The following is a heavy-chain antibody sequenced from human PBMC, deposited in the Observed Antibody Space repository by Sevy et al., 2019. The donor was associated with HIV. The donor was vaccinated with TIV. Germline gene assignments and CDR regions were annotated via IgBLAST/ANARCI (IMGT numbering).Heavy chain of an antibody. D-gene: IGHD6-19*01. V-gene: IGHV1-69*13. CDR3: ARGGVNGWYYFDY. CDR1: GGTFRTYG. CDR2: INPILGTV. J-gene: IGHJ4*02. Sequence: ASVKVSCKATGGTFRTYGISWVRQAPGQGLEWVGGINPILGTVNYAQKFQGRVTITADESTKTAYMELSSLRSEDTAVYYCARGGVNGWYYFDYWGQETLVTVSS.